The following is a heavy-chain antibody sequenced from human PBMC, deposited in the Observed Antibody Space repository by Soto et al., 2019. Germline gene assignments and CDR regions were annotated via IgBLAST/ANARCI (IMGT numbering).Heavy chain of an antibody. J-gene: IGHJ4*01. CDR2: IYFSGST. Sequence: QVQLQESGPGLVKPSQTLSLTCTVSGAAINSGGYYWSWVRQLPGKGLEWIGYIYFSGSTCYNPSLDSRVTISLDTSQNQFSLKLSSVTAADTAVYYCASGNAWEALLAYWGHGTLVTVSS. D-gene: IGHD1-26*01. V-gene: IGHV4-31*03. CDR3: ASGNAWEALLAY. CDR1: GAAINSGGYY.